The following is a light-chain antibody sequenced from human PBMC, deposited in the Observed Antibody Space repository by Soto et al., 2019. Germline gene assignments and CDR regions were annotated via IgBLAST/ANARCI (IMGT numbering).Light chain of an antibody. CDR1: QSIGSW. Sequence: DIQMTQSPSTLSASVGDRVTITCRASQSIGSWLAWYQQKPGKAPKVLIYKASTLESGVPSRFSGSGSGTEFTLTISSLQPDDFATYYCQECNSYSGTFGQGTKVEIK. CDR3: QECNSYSGT. CDR2: KAS. V-gene: IGKV1-5*03. J-gene: IGKJ1*01.